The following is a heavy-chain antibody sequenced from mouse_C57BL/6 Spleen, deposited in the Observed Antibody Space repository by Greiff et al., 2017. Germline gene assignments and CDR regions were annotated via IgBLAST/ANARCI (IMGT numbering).Heavy chain of an antibody. CDR2: IYPGDGDT. CDR3: ARGEYDGYYDY. CDR1: GYAFSSYW. J-gene: IGHJ2*01. V-gene: IGHV1-80*01. D-gene: IGHD2-3*01. Sequence: VQLQQSGAELVKPGASVKISCKASGYAFSSYWMSWVKQRPGKGLEWIGQIYPGDGDTNYNGKFKGKATLTADKSSSTAYMQLSSLTAEDSAVYVCARGEYDGYYDYWGQGTTLTVSS.